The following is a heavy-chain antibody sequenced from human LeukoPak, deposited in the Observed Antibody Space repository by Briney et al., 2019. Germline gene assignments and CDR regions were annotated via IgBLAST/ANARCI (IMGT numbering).Heavy chain of an antibody. J-gene: IGHJ3*02. V-gene: IGHV3-23*01. CDR3: AKVYSGSYYNAFDI. CDR2: ISGSDGST. CDR1: GFTFSSYA. D-gene: IGHD1-26*01. Sequence: GGSLRLSCAASGFTFSSYAMSWVRQGPGKGLEWVSGISGSDGSTYYADSVKGRFTISRDNSKHTLYLQMNSLRAEDTAIYYCAKVYSGSYYNAFDIWGQGTMLTVSS.